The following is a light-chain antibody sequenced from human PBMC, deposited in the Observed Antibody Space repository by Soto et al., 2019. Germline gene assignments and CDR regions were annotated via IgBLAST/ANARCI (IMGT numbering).Light chain of an antibody. CDR2: GNS. Sequence: QTVVTQPPSVSGAPGQRVTIACTVSNSNIGAGYDVHWYRHFPGAAPKLLLSGNSHRPSGVPDRFSGSKSGTSASLAITGRQAEDEADYYCQSYDSGLFGLIFGEGTKLTVL. J-gene: IGLJ2*01. V-gene: IGLV1-40*01. CDR3: QSYDSGLFGLI. CDR1: NSNIGAGYD.